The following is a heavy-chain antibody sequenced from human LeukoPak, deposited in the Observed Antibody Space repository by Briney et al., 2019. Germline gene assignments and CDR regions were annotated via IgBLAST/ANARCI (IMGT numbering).Heavy chain of an antibody. CDR3: AREAPTYCGGDCYSGPFDY. CDR2: IIPIVVTA. V-gene: IGHV1-69*05. D-gene: IGHD2-21*02. J-gene: IGHJ4*02. CDR1: GGTFSSYA. Sequence: GASVKVSCKASGGTFSSYAIIWVRQAPGQGLEWMGGIIPIVVTANCAKKLQGRVKITTDESTSTAYMELSSLSSEDTAVYYCAREAPTYCGGDCYSGPFDYWGQGTLVTVSS.